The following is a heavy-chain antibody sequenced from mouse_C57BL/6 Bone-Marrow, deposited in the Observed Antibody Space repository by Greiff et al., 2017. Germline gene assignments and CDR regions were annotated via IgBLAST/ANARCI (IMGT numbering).Heavy chain of an antibody. J-gene: IGHJ2*01. D-gene: IGHD1-1*01. V-gene: IGHV1-81*01. CDR1: GYTFTSYG. CDR3: ARSLITTVVASDY. Sequence: QVQLKESGAELARPGASVKLSCKASGYTFTSYGISWVKQRTGQGLEWIGEIYPRSGNTYYNEKFKGKATLTADKSSSTAYMELRSLTSEDSAVYFCARSLITTVVASDYWGQGTTLTLSS. CDR2: IYPRSGNT.